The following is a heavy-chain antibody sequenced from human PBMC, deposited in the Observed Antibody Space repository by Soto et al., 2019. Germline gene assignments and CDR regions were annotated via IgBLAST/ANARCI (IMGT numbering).Heavy chain of an antibody. D-gene: IGHD6-13*01. CDR2: ISYTGST. CDR1: GGSISSYY. V-gene: IGHV4-59*08. Sequence: PSETLSLTCTISGGSISSYYWSWIRQPPGKGLEWIGYISYTGSTDYNPSLKSRVTISVDTSKNQFSLKLSSVTAADTAVYYCAGPTAAGTDNYYYYYGMDVWGQGTTVTVSS. J-gene: IGHJ6*02. CDR3: AGPTAAGTDNYYYYYGMDV.